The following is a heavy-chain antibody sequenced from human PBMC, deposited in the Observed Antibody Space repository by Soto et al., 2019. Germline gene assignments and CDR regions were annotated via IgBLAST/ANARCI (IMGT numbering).Heavy chain of an antibody. CDR2: IYWDNDK. J-gene: IGHJ4*02. CDR3: AHRLYDRTSSWDFGYFDF. D-gene: IGHD3-22*01. CDR1: GFSLSTSGVG. V-gene: IGHV2-5*02. Sequence: QITLKESGPTLVKPTQTLTLTCTFSGFSLSTSGVGVGWIRQPPGKALECLALIYWDNDKRYSPSLKSRHTITKDTTKSHVALTMTNMDPVDTATYYGAHRLYDRTSSWDFGYFDFWGQGAPVAVSS.